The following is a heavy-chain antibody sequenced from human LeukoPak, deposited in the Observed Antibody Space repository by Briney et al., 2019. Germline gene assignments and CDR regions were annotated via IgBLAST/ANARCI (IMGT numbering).Heavy chain of an antibody. J-gene: IGHJ6*03. CDR3: ARVVDTAMVGYYYYMDV. V-gene: IGHV4-59*01. CDR2: IYYSGST. CDR1: GGSISSYY. D-gene: IGHD5-18*01. Sequence: SETLSLTCTVSGGSISSYYWSWIRQPPGKGLEWIGYIYYSGSTNYNPSLKSRATISVDTSKNQFSLKLSSVTAADTAVYYCARVVDTAMVGYYYYMDVWGKGTTVTVSS.